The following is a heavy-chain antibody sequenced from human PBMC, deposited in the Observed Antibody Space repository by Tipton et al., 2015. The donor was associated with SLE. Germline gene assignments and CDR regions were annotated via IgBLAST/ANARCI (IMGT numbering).Heavy chain of an antibody. CDR3: AGIWVTHLDY. V-gene: IGHV3-74*01. Sequence: GSLRLSCAASGFTFRSHWMHWVRQSPGKGLVWVSHINSDGSTTNYADSVKGRFTISRDNAKNTLYLQMSSLRVEDTAVYYCAGIWVTHLDYWGQGILVTVSS. CDR1: GFTFRSHW. J-gene: IGHJ4*02. CDR2: INSDGSTT. D-gene: IGHD4-23*01.